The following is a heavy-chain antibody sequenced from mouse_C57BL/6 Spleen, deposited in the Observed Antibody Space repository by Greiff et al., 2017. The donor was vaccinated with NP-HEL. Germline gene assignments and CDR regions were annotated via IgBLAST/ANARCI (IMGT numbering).Heavy chain of an antibody. Sequence: EVKLMESGPGLVKPSQSLSLTCSVTGYSITSGYYWNWIRQFPGNKLEWMGYISYDGSNNYNPSLKNRISITRDTSKNQFFLKLNSVTTEDTATYYCAGGNYPYYYAMDYWGQGTSVTVSS. CDR1: GYSITSGYY. CDR2: ISYDGSN. V-gene: IGHV3-6*01. D-gene: IGHD2-1*01. CDR3: AGGNYPYYYAMDY. J-gene: IGHJ4*01.